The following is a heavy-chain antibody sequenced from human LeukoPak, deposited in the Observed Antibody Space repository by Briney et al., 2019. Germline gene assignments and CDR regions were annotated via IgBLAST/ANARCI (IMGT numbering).Heavy chain of an antibody. D-gene: IGHD2-15*01. CDR3: AVIRVAATFDY. CDR1: GLTLSSYA. V-gene: IGHV3-23*01. Sequence: GSLRLSCAASGLTLSSYAMSWVRQAPGKGLEWVSAISGSGGSTYYADSVKGRFTISRDNSKNTLYLQMNSLRAEDTAVYYCAVIRVAATFDYWGQGTLVTVSS. CDR2: ISGSGGST. J-gene: IGHJ4*02.